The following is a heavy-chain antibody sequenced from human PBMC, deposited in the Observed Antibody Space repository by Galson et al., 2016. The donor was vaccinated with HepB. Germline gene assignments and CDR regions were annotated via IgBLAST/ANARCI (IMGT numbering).Heavy chain of an antibody. D-gene: IGHD6-13*01. Sequence: SLRLSCAASGFSFINAWMSWVRQAPGKGLEWVGRIKSQSAGASTDYAAPLKGRFTISRDDSKNTLYLQKDSLKTEDTAIYYCTRPSWTHGLDSWGQGTLVTVSS. CDR3: TRPSWTHGLDS. J-gene: IGHJ4*02. CDR2: IKSQSAGAST. CDR1: GFSFINAW. V-gene: IGHV3-15*01.